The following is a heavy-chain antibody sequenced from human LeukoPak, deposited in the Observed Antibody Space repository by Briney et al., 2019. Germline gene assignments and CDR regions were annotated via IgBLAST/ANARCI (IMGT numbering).Heavy chain of an antibody. V-gene: IGHV3-74*01. CDR1: GFTFSSYW. CDR3: ARVTLSGSYLFDY. Sequence: GGSLRLSCAASGFTFSSYWMHWVRQAPGKRLVWVSRINSDGSSTSYADSVKGRFTISRDNAKNTLYLQMNSLRAEDTAVYYCARVTLSGSYLFDYWGQGTLVTVSS. J-gene: IGHJ4*02. CDR2: INSDGSST. D-gene: IGHD1-26*01.